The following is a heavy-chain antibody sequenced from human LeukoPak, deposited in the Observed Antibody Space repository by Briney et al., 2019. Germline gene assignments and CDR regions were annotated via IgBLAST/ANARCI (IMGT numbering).Heavy chain of an antibody. J-gene: IGHJ3*02. CDR2: ISSSSSYI. CDR1: GFTFSSYS. Sequence: GGSLRLSCAASGFTFSSYSMNWVRQAPGKGLEWVSSISSSSSYIYYADSVKGRFTISRDNAKNSLYLQMNSLRAEDTAVYYCARYVAGGCNDAFDIWGQGTMVTVSS. D-gene: IGHD4-23*01. CDR3: ARYVAGGCNDAFDI. V-gene: IGHV3-21*01.